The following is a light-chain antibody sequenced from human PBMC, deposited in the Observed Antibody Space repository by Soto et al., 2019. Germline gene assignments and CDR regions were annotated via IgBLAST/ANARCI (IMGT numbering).Light chain of an antibody. J-gene: IGKJ5*01. Sequence: DIVMTQSPSSLSASVGDRVTITCRASQSISSYLNWYQQKPGKAPKLLIYAASSLQTGVPSRFSGGGSGTDFALTISSLEPEDIATYYCQQYDSLPLTFGQGTRLEIK. CDR3: QQYDSLPLT. CDR1: QSISSY. CDR2: AAS. V-gene: IGKV1-33*01.